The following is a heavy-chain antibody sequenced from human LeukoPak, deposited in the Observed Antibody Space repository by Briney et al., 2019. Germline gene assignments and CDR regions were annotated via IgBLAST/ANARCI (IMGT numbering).Heavy chain of an antibody. CDR2: IHPKSGDT. D-gene: IGHD5-18*01. CDR3: SRGSGISYGGIDY. Sequence: ASVKVSCKASGYTFTGYYLHWVRQAPGQGLEWMGWIHPKSGDTKYAQKFLGRVTLTRDTSTTIVYMELKWLTSDDTAVYYCSRGSGISYGGIDYWGQGTLVTVSS. V-gene: IGHV1-2*02. J-gene: IGHJ4*02. CDR1: GYTFTGYY.